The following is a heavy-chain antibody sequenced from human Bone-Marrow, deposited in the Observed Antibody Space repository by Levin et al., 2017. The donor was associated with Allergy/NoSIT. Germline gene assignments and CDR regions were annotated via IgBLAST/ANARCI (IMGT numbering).Heavy chain of an antibody. CDR1: GGSVSSSGYY. V-gene: IGHV4-39*07. CDR3: ARLTSAGTQPLDGLDS. D-gene: IGHD3-9*01. J-gene: IGHJ4*02. CDR2: INYGGKT. Sequence: GSLRLSCTVSGGSVSSSGYYWGWFRQSPGKGLEWIGSINYGGKTYEHPSLKSRVTTSLDTSKNQFSLKLNSVTAADTAVYYCARLTSAGTQPLDGLDSWGQGTLVTVSS.